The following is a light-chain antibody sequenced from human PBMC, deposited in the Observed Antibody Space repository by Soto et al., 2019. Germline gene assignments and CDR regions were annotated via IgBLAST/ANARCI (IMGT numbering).Light chain of an antibody. J-gene: IGLJ3*02. CDR2: EVS. CDR1: NSDIGDYKY. V-gene: IGLV2-14*01. CDR3: SSHANSRV. Sequence: QSALTQPASVSGSPGQSITISCTGTNSDIGDYKYISWYQHHPGRAPKLILYEVSDRPSGVSNRFSGSKSGNTASLTISGLQAEDEADYYCSSHANSRVFGGGTMVTVL.